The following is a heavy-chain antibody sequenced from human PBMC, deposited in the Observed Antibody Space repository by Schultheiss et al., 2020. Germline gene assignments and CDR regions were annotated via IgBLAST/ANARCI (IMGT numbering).Heavy chain of an antibody. D-gene: IGHD1-7*01. Sequence: GESLKISCAASGFTFSSYGMHWVRQAPGKGLEWVAVISYDGSNKYYADSVKGRFTISRDNSKNTLYLQMNSLRAEDTAVYYCAKDKLELLNYYYYGMDVWGKVTTVNVSS. CDR1: GFTFSSYG. CDR3: AKDKLELLNYYYYGMDV. CDR2: ISYDGSNK. J-gene: IGHJ6*04. V-gene: IGHV3-30*18.